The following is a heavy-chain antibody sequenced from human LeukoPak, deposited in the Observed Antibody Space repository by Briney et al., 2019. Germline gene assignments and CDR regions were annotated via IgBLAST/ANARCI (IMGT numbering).Heavy chain of an antibody. CDR2: INQGGSEK. CDR1: GLTFRSFW. J-gene: IGHJ4*02. CDR3: ARERDGRFFDY. V-gene: IGHV3-7*01. D-gene: IGHD5-24*01. Sequence: GGSLRLSCAVSGLTFRSFWMSWVRQAPGKGLEWVANINQGGSEKYFVDPVRGRFTISRDNSKNSLHLQMDTLRAEDTGVYYCARERDGRFFDYWGQGTLVTVSS.